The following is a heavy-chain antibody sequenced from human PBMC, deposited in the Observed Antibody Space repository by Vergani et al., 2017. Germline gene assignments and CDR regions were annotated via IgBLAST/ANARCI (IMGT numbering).Heavy chain of an antibody. J-gene: IGHJ3*02. CDR3: ARAAPAGYSYGYDFDRDDAFDI. D-gene: IGHD5-18*01. CDR2: INHSGST. V-gene: IGHV4-39*07. Sequence: QVQLQESGPGLLKPSETLSLTCSVSGTSISGSSDYWSWIRQPPGKGLEWIGEINHSGSTNYNPSLKSRVTISVDTSKNQFSLKLSSVTAADTAVYYCARAAPAGYSYGYDFDRDDAFDIWGQGTMVTVSS. CDR1: GTSISGSSDY.